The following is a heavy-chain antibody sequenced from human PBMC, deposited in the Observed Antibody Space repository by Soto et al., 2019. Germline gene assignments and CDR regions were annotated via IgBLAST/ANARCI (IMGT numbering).Heavy chain of an antibody. CDR1: GATFSSYA. Sequence: QVLLVQSGAEVKKPGSSVKVSCKLSGATFSSYAMSWVRQAPGQGLAWIGGIIPFFGTPNYAQKFQGRVTITADTSTATSYMELSSLRSDDTAVYYCARDKGAYYSHLVYWGQGTLVTVSS. V-gene: IGHV1-69*06. CDR2: IIPFFGTP. J-gene: IGHJ4*02. D-gene: IGHD3-22*01. CDR3: ARDKGAYYSHLVY.